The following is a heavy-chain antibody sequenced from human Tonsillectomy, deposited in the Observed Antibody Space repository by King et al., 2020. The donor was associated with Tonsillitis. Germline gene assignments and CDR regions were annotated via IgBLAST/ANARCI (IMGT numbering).Heavy chain of an antibody. D-gene: IGHD3-9*01. CDR3: ARDGGDILTGPGAVHFDY. CDR2: IYYSGST. J-gene: IGHJ4*02. Sequence: QLQESGPGLVKPSETLSLTCTVSGGSISSYYWSWIRQPPGKGLEWIGYIYYSGSTNYNPSLKSRVTISVDTSKNQFSLKLSSVTAADTAVYYCARDGGDILTGPGAVHFDYWGQGTLVTVSS. CDR1: GGSISSYY. V-gene: IGHV4-59*01.